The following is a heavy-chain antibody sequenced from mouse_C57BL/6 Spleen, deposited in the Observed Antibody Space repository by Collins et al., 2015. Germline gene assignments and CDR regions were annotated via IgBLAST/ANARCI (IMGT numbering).Heavy chain of an antibody. CDR3: ARNWYFDV. V-gene: IGHV1-26*01. CDR1: GYTFTDFY. Sequence: EVQLQQSGPELVKPGASVKISCKASGYTFTDFYMNWVKQSHGKSLEWIGEIIPDNGVTSYNQKLKGKATLTVDKSTSTVYMELRSLTSEDSAVYYCARNWYFDVWGTGTTVTVSS. CDR2: IIPDNGVT. J-gene: IGHJ1*03.